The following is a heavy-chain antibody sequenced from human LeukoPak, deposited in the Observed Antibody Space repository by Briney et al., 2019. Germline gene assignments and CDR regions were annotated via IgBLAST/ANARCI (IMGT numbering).Heavy chain of an antibody. CDR1: GVSAISNY. CDR3: AAGPYSSSWYFPGSSASQAYFQH. V-gene: IGHV3-53*05. J-gene: IGHJ1*01. CDR2: IYSGGST. D-gene: IGHD6-13*01. Sequence: GGSLRLSCAASGVSAISNYMSWVRHAPGKGQEWVSVIYSGGSTYYADSAKGRFTISRDNSKNTLYLQMNSLRAEDTAVYYCAAGPYSSSWYFPGSSASQAYFQHWGQGTLVTVSS.